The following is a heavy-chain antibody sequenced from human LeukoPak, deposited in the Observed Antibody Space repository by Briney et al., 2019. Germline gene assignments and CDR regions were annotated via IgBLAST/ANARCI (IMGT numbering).Heavy chain of an antibody. V-gene: IGHV3-23*01. CDR2: ISGSGGST. J-gene: IGHJ4*02. Sequence: PGGSLRLSCAASGFTFSSYAMSWVRQAPGKGLEWVSVISGSGGSTYYADSVKGRFTISRDNSKNTLYLQMNSLRAEDTAVYYCAKVPAYYYDSSGPGVFDYWGQGTLVTVSS. D-gene: IGHD3-22*01. CDR1: GFTFSSYA. CDR3: AKVPAYYYDSSGPGVFDY.